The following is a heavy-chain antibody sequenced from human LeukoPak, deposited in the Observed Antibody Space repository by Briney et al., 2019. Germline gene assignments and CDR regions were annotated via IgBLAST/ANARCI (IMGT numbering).Heavy chain of an antibody. Sequence: GGSLRLSSAASGFTFNNYAMSWVRQAPGMGLEWLSYVSGSGGATYYAASVKGRFTISRDNSKNTVYLQMGSLRAEDTAVYYCAKNRGGTYKYYMDVWGNGTTVTVSS. CDR1: GFTFNNYA. D-gene: IGHD1-1*01. CDR3: AKNRGGTYKYYMDV. CDR2: VSGSGGAT. J-gene: IGHJ6*03. V-gene: IGHV3-23*01.